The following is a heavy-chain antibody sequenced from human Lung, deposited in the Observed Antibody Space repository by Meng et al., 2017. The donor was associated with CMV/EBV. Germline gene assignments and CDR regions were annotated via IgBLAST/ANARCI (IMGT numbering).Heavy chain of an antibody. J-gene: IGHJ5*02. V-gene: IGHV2-5*02. CDR3: ARAAARPSDWFDP. CDR2: MYGEDEK. Sequence: ISVKESCPLLVKPTHTLKLSCTFYGFSLSPSGVGVGWIRQPPGKALECLAIMYGEDEKRYSPSMESRLTVTKDTSKNQVVLTMTNMVPVDTATYYCARAAARPSDWFDPWGQGTLVTVSS. D-gene: IGHD6-6*01. CDR1: GFSLSPSGVG.